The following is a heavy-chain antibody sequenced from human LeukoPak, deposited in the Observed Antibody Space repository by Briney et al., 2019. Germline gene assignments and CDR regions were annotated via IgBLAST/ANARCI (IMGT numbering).Heavy chain of an antibody. CDR1: GFTFSSYA. Sequence: GGSLRLSCAASGFTFSSYAMSWVRQAPGKGLDWVSAISGSGGNTYYADSVKGRFTISRDNSKHTLYLQMNSLRAEDTAVYYCARTRDDYPHADYWGQGTLVTVSS. J-gene: IGHJ4*02. CDR2: ISGSGGNT. V-gene: IGHV3-23*01. CDR3: ARTRDDYPHADY. D-gene: IGHD4-11*01.